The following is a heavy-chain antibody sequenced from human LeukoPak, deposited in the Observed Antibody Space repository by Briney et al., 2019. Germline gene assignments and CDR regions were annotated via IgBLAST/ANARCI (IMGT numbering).Heavy chain of an antibody. Sequence: PGGSLRLSCAASGFTFSSYGMHWVRQAPGKGLEWVAVISYDGSNKYYADSVKGRFTISRDNSKNTLYLQMNSLRAEDTAVYYCAKGNYYDSSGYFPLPDYWGQGTLVTVSS. CDR1: GFTFSSYG. CDR3: AKGNYYDSSGYFPLPDY. J-gene: IGHJ4*02. CDR2: ISYDGSNK. D-gene: IGHD3-22*01. V-gene: IGHV3-30*18.